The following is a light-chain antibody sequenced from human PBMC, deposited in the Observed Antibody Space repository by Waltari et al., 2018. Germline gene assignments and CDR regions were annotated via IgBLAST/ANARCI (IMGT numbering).Light chain of an antibody. Sequence: QSVLTQPPSASGTPGQRVTISCSGSRSNIGSNYVYWYQQAPGTAPKLLIYRNNQRPSGVPDRFSGSKSGTSASLAISGLRSEDEVDYYCAAWDDSLSGRVFGGGTKVTVL. CDR2: RNN. V-gene: IGLV1-47*01. CDR3: AAWDDSLSGRV. CDR1: RSNIGSNY. J-gene: IGLJ3*02.